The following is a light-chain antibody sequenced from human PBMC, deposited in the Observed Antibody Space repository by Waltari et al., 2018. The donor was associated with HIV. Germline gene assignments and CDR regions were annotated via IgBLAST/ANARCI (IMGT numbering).Light chain of an antibody. CDR1: DMGDNY. CDR2: QDD. V-gene: IGLV3-1*01. CDR3: QAWGSTTSGV. Sequence: SYEVTQPPSVAVSPGQTASITCSGYDMGDNYTCWYQQKPGQSPLLVIYQDDKRPSGSPARFSASKSGQTATLTISGTLPMDEADYYCQAWGSTTSGVVGRGTKLTVL. J-gene: IGLJ2*01.